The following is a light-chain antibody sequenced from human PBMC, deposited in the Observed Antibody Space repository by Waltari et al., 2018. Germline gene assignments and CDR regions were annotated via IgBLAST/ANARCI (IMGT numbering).Light chain of an antibody. V-gene: IGLV2-11*01. CDR1: SSDVGGYTS. J-gene: IGLJ3*02. CDR2: DVT. Sequence: QSALTQPRSVSGSPGQSVPISCTGTSSDVGGYTSFPWYQHHPGKAPKCMIYDVTRRPSGVPDRFSGSKSGNTASLTISGLQAEDEADYYCGSYAGSYSWVFGGGTKVTVL. CDR3: GSYAGSYSWV.